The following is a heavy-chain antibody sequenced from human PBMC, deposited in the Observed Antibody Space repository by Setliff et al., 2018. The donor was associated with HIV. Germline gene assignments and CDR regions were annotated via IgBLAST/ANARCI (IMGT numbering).Heavy chain of an antibody. CDR1: GFTFSNAW. D-gene: IGHD3-22*01. V-gene: IGHV3-15*01. J-gene: IGHJ4*02. CDR2: IKSKTDVGTT. Sequence: KPGGSLRLSCAASGFTFSNAWMSWVRQAPGKGLEWVGRIKSKTDVGTTDYAAPVKGRFTIARDDSKNTLYLQMNSLKTEDTAVYYCTTGITMIVVVPYYFDYWGQGSLVTVSS. CDR3: TTGITMIVVVPYYFDY.